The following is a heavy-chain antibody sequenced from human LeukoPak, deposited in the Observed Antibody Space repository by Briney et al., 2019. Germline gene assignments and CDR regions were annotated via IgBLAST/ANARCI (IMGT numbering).Heavy chain of an antibody. J-gene: IGHJ4*02. CDR3: ARDETGHREIGY. CDR1: GFTFSSYS. Sequence: GGSLRLSCAASGFTFSSYSMNWVRQAPGKGLEWVSSISSSSSYIYYADSVKGRFIISRDNAKNSVSLQMNSLRAEDTAVYYCARDETGHREIGYWGQGTPVTVSS. D-gene: IGHD1-14*01. CDR2: ISSSSSYI. V-gene: IGHV3-21*01.